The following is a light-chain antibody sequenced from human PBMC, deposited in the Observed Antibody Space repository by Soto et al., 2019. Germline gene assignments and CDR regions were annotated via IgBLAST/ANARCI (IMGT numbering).Light chain of an antibody. CDR3: HQYHNWPPYT. CDR1: QSVNSN. J-gene: IGKJ2*01. Sequence: DIVMTQSPATLSVSPGEGATLFCRASQSVNSNVAWYRQKPGQAPRLLIYGASTRATGIPARFSGSGSGTEFPLTISSLQSEDFAIYYCHQYHNWPPYTFGQGTTLEIK. V-gene: IGKV3-15*01. CDR2: GAS.